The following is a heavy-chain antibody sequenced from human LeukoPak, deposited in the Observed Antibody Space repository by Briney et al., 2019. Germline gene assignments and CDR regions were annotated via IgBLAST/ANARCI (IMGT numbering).Heavy chain of an antibody. J-gene: IGHJ4*02. D-gene: IGHD6-19*01. CDR2: IYGGGST. Sequence: GGSLRLSCAASGFTVSSNYMSWVRQAPGKGLEWVSVIYGGGSTYYADSVKGRFTISRDTFENTENLQMNSLRADDTAVYYCASWPGGWYGEDSWGQGTLVTVSS. CDR1: GFTVSSNY. V-gene: IGHV3-53*01. CDR3: ASWPGGWYGEDS.